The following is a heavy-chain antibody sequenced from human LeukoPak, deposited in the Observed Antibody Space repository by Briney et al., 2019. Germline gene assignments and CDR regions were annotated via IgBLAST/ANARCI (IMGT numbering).Heavy chain of an antibody. J-gene: IGHJ4*02. CDR1: GYSISSDYY. CDR3: ARGFYYSDSSGYYY. Sequence: SETLSLTCTVSGYSISSDYYWGWIRQPPGKGLEWIGSIYYSGSTYYNPSLKSRVTISVDTSKNQFSLKLSSVTAADTAVYYCARGFYYSDSSGYYYWGQGTLVTVSS. D-gene: IGHD3-22*01. V-gene: IGHV4-38-2*02. CDR2: IYYSGST.